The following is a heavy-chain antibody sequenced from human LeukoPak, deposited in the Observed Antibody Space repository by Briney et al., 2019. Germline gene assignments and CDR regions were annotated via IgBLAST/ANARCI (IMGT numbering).Heavy chain of an antibody. J-gene: IGHJ6*03. CDR1: GASISSWY. Sequence: SETLSLTCTVSGASISSWYWSWIRQPPGKGLEWIGYIYGSGNINYNPSLKSRVTISVDTSKNQFSLKLSSVTAADTAVYYCASIAAAGYYYYYMDVWGKGTTVTVSS. CDR3: ASIAAAGYYYYYMDV. CDR2: IYGSGNI. D-gene: IGHD6-13*01. V-gene: IGHV4-59*08.